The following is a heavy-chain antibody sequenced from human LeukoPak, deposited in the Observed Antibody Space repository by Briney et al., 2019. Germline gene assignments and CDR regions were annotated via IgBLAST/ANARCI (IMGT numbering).Heavy chain of an antibody. CDR1: GYTLTELS. CDR3: ATGRGSGSYYGVIGFDP. V-gene: IGHV1-24*01. CDR2: FDPEDGET. J-gene: IGHJ5*02. D-gene: IGHD3-10*01. Sequence: ASVKVSCKVSGYTLTELSMHWVRQAPGKGLEWMGGFDPEDGETIYAQKFQGRVTMTEDTSTDTAYMELSSLRSEDTAVYYCATGRGSGSYYGVIGFDPRGQGTLVTVSS.